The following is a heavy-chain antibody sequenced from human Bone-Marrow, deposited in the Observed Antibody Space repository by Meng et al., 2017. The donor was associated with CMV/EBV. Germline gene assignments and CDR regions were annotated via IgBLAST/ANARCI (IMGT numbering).Heavy chain of an antibody. CDR1: GYTFTGYY. J-gene: IGHJ5*02. V-gene: IGHV1-2*02. Sequence: ASGYTFTGYYMHWVRQAPGQGLEWMGWINPNSGGTNYAQKFQGRVTMTRDTSISTAYMELSRLRSDDTAVYYCARDIAAAGTTFDPWGQGTLVTVSS. CDR3: ARDIAAAGTTFDP. D-gene: IGHD6-13*01. CDR2: INPNSGGT.